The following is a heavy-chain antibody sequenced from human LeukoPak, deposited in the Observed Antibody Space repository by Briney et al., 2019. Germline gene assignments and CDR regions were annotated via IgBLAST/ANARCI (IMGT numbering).Heavy chain of an antibody. V-gene: IGHV4-39*07. J-gene: IGHJ5*02. D-gene: IGHD3-3*01. CDR1: GGSLSSSSYY. Sequence: SETLSLTFTVSGGSLSSSSYYWGWIRQPPGKGLEWIGNIYYSGSTYYNPSLKSRVTISVDTSKSQFSLKLRSVTAADTAVYYCARGHYDFWISYSRSNWFDPWGQGTLVTVSS. CDR3: ARGHYDFWISYSRSNWFDP. CDR2: IYYSGST.